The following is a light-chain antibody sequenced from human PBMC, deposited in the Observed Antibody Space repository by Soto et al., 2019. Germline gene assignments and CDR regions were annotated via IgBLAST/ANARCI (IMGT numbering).Light chain of an antibody. Sequence: QSSLTLPPPVSGSPGPSMPVSCTGTSRDIGAPNFVSSYQQLPGRSLKVIIFDATNRSSGVSNRFSGSNSGITPCLTISGLQADDEAEYFCISYRTDDTCFFGTRTKGAFL. CDR1: SRDIGAPNF. CDR2: DAT. CDR3: ISYRTDDTCF. V-gene: IGLV2-14*03. J-gene: IGLJ1*01.